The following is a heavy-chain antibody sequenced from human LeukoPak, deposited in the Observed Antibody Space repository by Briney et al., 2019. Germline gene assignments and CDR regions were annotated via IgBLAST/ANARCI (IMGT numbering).Heavy chain of an antibody. V-gene: IGHV3-23*01. Sequence: GGSLRLSCAATGFTFSTYSMNWVRQAPGRGLEWVSVIRSGSGTTYYADSVKGRFTISRDNSKNTMYLQMNSLRAEDTAVYFCAKSRNLLPFDYWGQGTLVTVSS. CDR1: GFTFSTYS. D-gene: IGHD2-15*01. J-gene: IGHJ4*02. CDR2: IRSGSGTT. CDR3: AKSRNLLPFDY.